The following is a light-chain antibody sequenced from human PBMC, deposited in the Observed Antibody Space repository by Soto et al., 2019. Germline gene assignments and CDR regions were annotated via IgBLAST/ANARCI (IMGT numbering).Light chain of an antibody. CDR2: DTS. Sequence: EVVLAQSPATLSLSPGDRATLSCRANESVSTYLAWYQQKPGQSPRRLIYDTSKRATGIPARFSGSGSGTAFTLTIVSLEPEDFVFYYCQQRSSWPLTFGGGTKVDIK. CDR1: ESVSTY. J-gene: IGKJ4*01. CDR3: QQRSSWPLT. V-gene: IGKV3-11*01.